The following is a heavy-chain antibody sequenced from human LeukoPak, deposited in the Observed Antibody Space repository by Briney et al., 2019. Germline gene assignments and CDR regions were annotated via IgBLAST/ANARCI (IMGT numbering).Heavy chain of an antibody. CDR2: ISSSSSTI. V-gene: IGHV3-48*01. J-gene: IGHJ4*02. CDR1: GFTFSSYS. Sequence: GGSLRLSCAASGFTFSSYSMNWVRQAPGKGLEWVSYISSSSSTIYYADSVKGRFTISRDNAKNSLYLQMNSLRAEDAAVYYCARGRVITMVRGVLVYWGQGTLVTVSS. CDR3: ARGRVITMVRGVLVY. D-gene: IGHD3-10*01.